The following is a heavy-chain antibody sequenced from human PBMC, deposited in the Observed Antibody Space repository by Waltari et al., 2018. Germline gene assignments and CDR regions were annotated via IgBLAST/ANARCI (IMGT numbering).Heavy chain of an antibody. Sequence: QLQLQESGPGLVKPSETLSLTCTVSGGSLSSSSYYWGWIRQPPGKGLEWIGSIYYSGITYSNPSLTSRVTISVDTSKTQFSLKLSSVTAADTAVYYCARGPQYSSSWYAADPFDIWGQGTMVTVSS. J-gene: IGHJ3*02. CDR2: IYYSGIT. CDR1: GGSLSSSSYY. CDR3: ARGPQYSSSWYAADPFDI. V-gene: IGHV4-39*07. D-gene: IGHD6-13*01.